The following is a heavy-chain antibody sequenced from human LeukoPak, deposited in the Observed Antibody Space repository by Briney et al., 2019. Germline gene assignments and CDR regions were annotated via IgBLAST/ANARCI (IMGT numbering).Heavy chain of an antibody. Sequence: GGSLRLSCAVSGFIVSSNHMNWVRQAPGKGLEWVSVIYSGGYSGGGPFYADSVKGRFTTSSDSSKNTLFLQMNSLRAEDTALYYCVKFFLPYLAGGTGSRWGQGTLVTVSS. CDR3: VKFFLPYLAGGTGSR. D-gene: IGHD3-10*01. CDR2: IYSGGYSGGGP. CDR1: GFIVSSNH. J-gene: IGHJ4*02. V-gene: IGHV3-66*01.